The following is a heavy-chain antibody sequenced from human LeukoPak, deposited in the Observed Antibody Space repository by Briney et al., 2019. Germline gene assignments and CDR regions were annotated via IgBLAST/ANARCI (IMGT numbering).Heavy chain of an antibody. CDR2: IYPGDSDT. D-gene: IGHD1-14*01. V-gene: IGHV5-51*01. CDR1: GSRFSNYW. J-gene: IGHJ4*02. Sequence: GASLKISCKGSGSRFSNYWIGWVRQMPGKGLEWIGIIYPGDSDTRYSPSFQGQVTISVDKSIRTAYLQWSSLKASDTAMYYCATSREPAGGDYWGQGTLVTVSS. CDR3: ATSREPAGGDY.